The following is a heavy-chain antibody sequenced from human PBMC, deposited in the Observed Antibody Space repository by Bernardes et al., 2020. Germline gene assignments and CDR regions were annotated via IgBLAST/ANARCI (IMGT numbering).Heavy chain of an antibody. CDR2: INHSGST. V-gene: IGHV4-34*01. Sequence: SETLSLTCAVYGGSFSGYYWSWIRQPPGKGLEWIGEINHSGSTNYNPSLKSRVTISVDTSKNQFSLKLSSVTAADTAVYYCARVAVTTSRYFDYWGQGTLVTFSS. CDR3: ARVAVTTSRYFDY. D-gene: IGHD4-17*01. J-gene: IGHJ4*02. CDR1: GGSFSGYY.